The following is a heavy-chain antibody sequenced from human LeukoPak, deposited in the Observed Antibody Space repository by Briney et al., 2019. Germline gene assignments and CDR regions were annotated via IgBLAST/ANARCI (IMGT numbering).Heavy chain of an antibody. CDR2: ISGYNGNT. Sequence: ASVKVSCKASGYTFTSYGINWVRQAPGQGLEWMGWISGYNGNTKYGQRLQGRVTMTTDTSTSTAYMELRSLRSDDTAVYYCVQDTSSSCYYFEYWGQGTLVTVSS. CDR1: GYTFTSYG. CDR3: VQDTSSSCYYFEY. D-gene: IGHD6-13*01. J-gene: IGHJ4*02. V-gene: IGHV1-18*01.